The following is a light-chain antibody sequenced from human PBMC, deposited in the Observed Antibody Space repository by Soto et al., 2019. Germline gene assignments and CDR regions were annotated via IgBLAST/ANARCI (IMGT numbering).Light chain of an antibody. CDR3: QQENSCPIT. V-gene: IGKV1-5*03. J-gene: IGKJ5*01. CDR1: QSISSW. Sequence: TQITQSPSILSASVGDRVTITCRASQSISSWLAWYQQKPGKAPNLLIHKASHLESGVPSRFSGSGSATDFTLTISSLQPEDFATYFCQQENSCPITFGEGTRLEIK. CDR2: KAS.